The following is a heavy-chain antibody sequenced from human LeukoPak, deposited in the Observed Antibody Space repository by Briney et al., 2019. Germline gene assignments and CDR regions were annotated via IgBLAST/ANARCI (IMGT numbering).Heavy chain of an antibody. V-gene: IGHV3-74*01. D-gene: IGHD1-26*01. Sequence: GGSLRLSCAASGFTFSSYGMHWVRQAPGKGLVWVSRINTDGSSTSYADSVKGRFTISRDNAKNTLYLQMNSLRAEDTAVYYCARRHSLVGALDYWGQGTLVTVSS. CDR1: GFTFSSYG. J-gene: IGHJ4*02. CDR3: ARRHSLVGALDY. CDR2: INTDGSST.